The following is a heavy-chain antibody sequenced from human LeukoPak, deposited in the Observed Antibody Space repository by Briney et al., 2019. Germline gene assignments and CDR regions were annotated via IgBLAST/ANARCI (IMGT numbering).Heavy chain of an antibody. V-gene: IGHV3-7*01. J-gene: IGHJ1*01. CDR1: GFTFSSYW. CDR3: ARDLMGAAHYFQH. D-gene: IGHD2-15*01. Sequence: AGSLRLSCAASGFTFSSYWMSWVRQAPGKGLEWVANIKQDGSEKYYVDSVKGRFTISRDNAKNSLYLQMNSLRAEDTAVYYCARDLMGAAHYFQHWGQGTLVTVSS. CDR2: IKQDGSEK.